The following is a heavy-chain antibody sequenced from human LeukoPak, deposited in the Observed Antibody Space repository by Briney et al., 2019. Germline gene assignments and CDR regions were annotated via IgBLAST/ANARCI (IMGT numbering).Heavy chain of an antibody. CDR1: GFSLSSYG. D-gene: IGHD3-22*01. CDR3: ASAWHLGIVVVMLDS. V-gene: IGHV3-30*03. Sequence: GGSLRLSCAASGFSLSSYGMHWVRQAPGKGLEWVAVISHDGSNKYYADSVKGRFTISRDNSKNTLYLQMNSLRVEDTAVYYCASAWHLGIVVVMLDSWGQGTLVTVSS. CDR2: ISHDGSNK. J-gene: IGHJ4*02.